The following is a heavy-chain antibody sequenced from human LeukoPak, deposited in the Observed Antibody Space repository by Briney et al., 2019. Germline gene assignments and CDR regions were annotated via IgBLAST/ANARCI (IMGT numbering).Heavy chain of an antibody. D-gene: IGHD6-13*01. CDR3: ARDLTMAAGGTYYYYGMDV. V-gene: IGHV3-21*01. CDR2: ISSSSSNI. Sequence: PGGSLRLSCAASGFTFSSYGMHWVRQAPGKGLEWVSSISSSSSNIYYADSVKGRFTISRDNAKNSLYLHMTSLRAEDTAVYHRARDLTMAAGGTYYYYGMDVWGQGTTVTVSS. CDR1: GFTFSSYG. J-gene: IGHJ6*02.